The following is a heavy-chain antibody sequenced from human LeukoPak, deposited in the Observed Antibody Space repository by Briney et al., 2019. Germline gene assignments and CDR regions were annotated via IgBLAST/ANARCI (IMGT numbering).Heavy chain of an antibody. CDR2: IYHSGST. Sequence: SETLSLTCTVSGGSISSGGYYWSWIRQPPGKGLEWIGYIYHSGSTYYNPSLKSRVTISVDTSKNQFSLKLSSVTAADTAVYYCASVTNYYDSSGYSDYFDYWGQGTLVTVSS. V-gene: IGHV4-30-2*05. CDR1: GGSISSGGYY. D-gene: IGHD3-22*01. CDR3: ASVTNYYDSSGYSDYFDY. J-gene: IGHJ4*02.